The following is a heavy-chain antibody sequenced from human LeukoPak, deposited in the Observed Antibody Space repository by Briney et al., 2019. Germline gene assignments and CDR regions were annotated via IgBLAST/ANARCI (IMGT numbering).Heavy chain of an antibody. CDR1: GGSFSGYY. J-gene: IGHJ4*02. Sequence: SETLSLTCAVYGGSFSGYYWSWIRQPPGKGLEWIGEINHSGSTNYNPSLKSRVTISVDTSKNQFSLKLSSVTAADTAVYYCAEGSYYPDYFDYWGQGTLVTVSS. CDR2: INHSGST. D-gene: IGHD3-10*01. V-gene: IGHV4-34*01. CDR3: AEGSYYPDYFDY.